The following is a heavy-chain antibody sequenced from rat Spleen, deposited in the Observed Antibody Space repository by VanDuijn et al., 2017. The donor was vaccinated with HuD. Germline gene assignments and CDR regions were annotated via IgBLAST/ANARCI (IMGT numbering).Heavy chain of an antibody. CDR1: GFTFSAYY. J-gene: IGHJ2*01. D-gene: IGHD1-9*01. Sequence: EVQLVESDGGLVQPGRSLKLSCAASGFTFSAYYMAWVRQAPTKGLEWVATISFDGISTYYRDSVKGRFTISRDNAKSTLYLQMDSLRSEDTATYYCAGHGYTSCFDYWGRGVMVTVSS. V-gene: IGHV5-29*01. CDR3: AGHGYTSCFDY. CDR2: ISFDGIST.